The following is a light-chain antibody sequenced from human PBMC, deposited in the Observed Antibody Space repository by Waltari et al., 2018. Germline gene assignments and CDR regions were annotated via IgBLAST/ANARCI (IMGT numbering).Light chain of an antibody. CDR1: SSYVGGYNY. CDR3: ASYTSTRTVI. CDR2: DVT. J-gene: IGLJ2*01. Sequence: QSALTQPASVSGSPGQSITISCSGTSSYVGGYNYVPWYQQLPGNAPKLMIYDVTRWPSGVSNRFSGSKSGNTASLTIFGLQAEDEADYYCASYTSTRTVIFGGGTRVTVL. V-gene: IGLV2-14*01.